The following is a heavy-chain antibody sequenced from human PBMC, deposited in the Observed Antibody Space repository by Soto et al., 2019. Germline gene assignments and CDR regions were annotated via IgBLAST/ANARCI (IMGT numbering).Heavy chain of an antibody. D-gene: IGHD4-4*01. Sequence: SETLSLTCAVYGGSFSGYYWSWIRQPQGKGLEWIGEINHSGSTNYNPSLKSRVTISVDTSKNQFSLKLSSVTAADTAVYYCARGAGMTTFIGNWFDPWGQGTLVTVSS. CDR1: GGSFSGYY. CDR2: INHSGST. V-gene: IGHV4-34*01. CDR3: ARGAGMTTFIGNWFDP. J-gene: IGHJ5*02.